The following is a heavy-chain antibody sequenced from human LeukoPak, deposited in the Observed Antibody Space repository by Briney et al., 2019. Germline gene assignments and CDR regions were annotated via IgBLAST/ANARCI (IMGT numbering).Heavy chain of an antibody. V-gene: IGHV1-18*01. D-gene: IGHD3-10*01. J-gene: IGHJ3*02. CDR2: ISVYNGNT. CDR1: GYTFTSYG. CDR3: ARDGVYYYGSPMDAFDI. Sequence: ASVKVSCKASGYTFTSYGISWVRQAPGQGLEWMGWISVYNGNTNYAQKLQGRVTMTTDTSTSTAYMELRSLRSDDTAVYYCARDGVYYYGSPMDAFDIWGQGTMVTVSS.